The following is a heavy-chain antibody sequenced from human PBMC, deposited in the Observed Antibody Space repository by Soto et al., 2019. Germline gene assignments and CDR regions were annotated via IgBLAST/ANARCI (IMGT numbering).Heavy chain of an antibody. V-gene: IGHV3-23*01. CDR3: ERGAKNLYALAV. CDR2: ISGSGGST. J-gene: IGHJ6*04. Sequence: GGSLRLSCAASGFTFSSYAMSWVRQAPGKGLEWVSAISGSGGSTYYADSVKGRFTISRDNSKNTLYLQMNGLRVDDTAVYYWERGAKNLYALAVPAKRTTVTVSS. CDR1: GFTFSSYA.